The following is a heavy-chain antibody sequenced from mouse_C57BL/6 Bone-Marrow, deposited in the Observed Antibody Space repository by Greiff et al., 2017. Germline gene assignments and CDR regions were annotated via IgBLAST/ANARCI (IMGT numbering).Heavy chain of an antibody. CDR1: GFTFSSYT. Sequence: EVQVVESGGGLVKPGGSLKLSCAASGFTFSSYTMSWVRQTPEKRLEWVATISGGGGNTYYPDSVKGRFTISRDNAKNTLYLQMSSLRSEDTALYYCARQPFLYGSSTSGVPYWYFDVWGTGTTVTVSS. D-gene: IGHD1-1*01. V-gene: IGHV5-9*01. J-gene: IGHJ1*03. CDR2: ISGGGGNT. CDR3: ARQPFLYGSSTSGVPYWYFDV.